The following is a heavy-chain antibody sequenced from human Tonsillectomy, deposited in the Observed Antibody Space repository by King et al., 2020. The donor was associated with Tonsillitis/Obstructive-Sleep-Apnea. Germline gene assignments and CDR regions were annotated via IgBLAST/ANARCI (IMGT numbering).Heavy chain of an antibody. CDR3: AIHSSDWTYFDY. CDR1: GFTFSNYS. V-gene: IGHV3-21*06. Sequence: VQLVESGGGLVKPGGSLRLSCVASGFTFSNYSVNWVRQAPRKGLEWVASIDSSSRYIYYADSVRGRFTISRDNAKNSLLLQMNSLRADDTAVYYCAIHSSDWTYFDYWGQGTLVTVSS. D-gene: IGHD6-25*01. CDR2: IDSSSRYI. J-gene: IGHJ4*02.